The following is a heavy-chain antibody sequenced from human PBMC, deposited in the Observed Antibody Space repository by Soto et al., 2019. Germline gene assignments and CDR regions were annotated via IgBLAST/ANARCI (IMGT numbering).Heavy chain of an antibody. CDR3: ARGPYDSSGYDDY. J-gene: IGHJ4*02. CDR1: GGTFSSYA. Sequence: ASVKVSCKASGGTFSSYAISWVRQAPGQGLEWMGGIIPIFGTANYAQKFQGRVTITADKSTSTAYMELSSLRSEDTAVYYCARGPYDSSGYDDYWGQGTQVTVSP. D-gene: IGHD3-22*01. CDR2: IIPIFGTA. V-gene: IGHV1-69*06.